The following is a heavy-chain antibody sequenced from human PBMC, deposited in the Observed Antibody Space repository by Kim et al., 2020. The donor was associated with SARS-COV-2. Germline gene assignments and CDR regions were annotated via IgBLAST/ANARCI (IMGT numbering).Heavy chain of an antibody. Sequence: SVKVSCKASGGTFSSYAISWVRQAPGQGLEWMGGIIPIFGTANYAQKFQGRVTITADESTSTAYMELSSLRSEDTAVYYCARCTHYEKLLWFGEGYYYYYGMDVWGQGTTVTVSS. CDR1: GGTFSSYA. CDR3: ARCTHYEKLLWFGEGYYYYYGMDV. CDR2: IIPIFGTA. J-gene: IGHJ6*02. V-gene: IGHV1-69*13. D-gene: IGHD3-10*01.